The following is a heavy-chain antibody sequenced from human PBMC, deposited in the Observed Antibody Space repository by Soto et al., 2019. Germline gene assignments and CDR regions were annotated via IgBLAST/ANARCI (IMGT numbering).Heavy chain of an antibody. CDR2: IYYSGST. CDR3: ARARYSSGWEYYFDY. J-gene: IGHJ4*02. CDR1: GGSISSYY. V-gene: IGHV4-59*01. D-gene: IGHD6-19*01. Sequence: SSETLSLTCTVSGGSISSYYWSWIRQPPGKGLEWIGYIYYSGSTNYNPSLKSRVTISVDTSKNQFSLKLSSVTAADTAVYYCARARYSSGWEYYFDYWGQGTLVTVSS.